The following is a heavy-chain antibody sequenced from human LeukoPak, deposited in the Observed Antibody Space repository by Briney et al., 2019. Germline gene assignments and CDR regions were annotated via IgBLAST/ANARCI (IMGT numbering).Heavy chain of an antibody. CDR1: GGSISSYY. V-gene: IGHV4-4*07. CDR3: ARKGKDIVVVPAATWFDP. CDR2: IYTSGST. Sequence: SETLSLTCTVSGGSISSYYWSWIRQPAGKGLEWIGRIYTSGSTNYNPSLKSRVTMSVDTSKNQFSLKLSSVTAADTAVYYCARKGKDIVVVPAATWFDPWGQGTLVTVSS. J-gene: IGHJ5*02. D-gene: IGHD2-2*01.